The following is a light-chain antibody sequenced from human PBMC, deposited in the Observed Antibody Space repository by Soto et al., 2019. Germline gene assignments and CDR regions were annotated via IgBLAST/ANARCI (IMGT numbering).Light chain of an antibody. J-gene: IGKJ1*01. CDR2: DAS. CDR3: QQCATSPLT. V-gene: IGKV3-20*01. Sequence: EIVLTQSPGTLSLSPGERATLSYRASQSVGNNYVAWYQQKPGQAPRLLIHDASSRATGIPDRFSGSGSGTDFTLTISRLELEDFAVYFCQQCATSPLTFGQGTRVDIK. CDR1: QSVGNNY.